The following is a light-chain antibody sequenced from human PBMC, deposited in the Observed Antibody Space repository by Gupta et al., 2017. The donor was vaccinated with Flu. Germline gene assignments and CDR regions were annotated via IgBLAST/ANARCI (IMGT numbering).Light chain of an antibody. CDR3: SSYRSSSSRYV. J-gene: IGLJ1*01. V-gene: IGLV2-14*01. CDR2: EVG. Sequence: QLALTHPAPVSGSLDQPITSPCPGTSSDIGGYNNVSWYQQHPGKAPKLMIYEVGYRPSGVSNRFSGSKSANTASLTISGLQTEDEADYYCSSYRSSSSRYVFGTGTKVTVL. CDR1: SSDIGGYNN.